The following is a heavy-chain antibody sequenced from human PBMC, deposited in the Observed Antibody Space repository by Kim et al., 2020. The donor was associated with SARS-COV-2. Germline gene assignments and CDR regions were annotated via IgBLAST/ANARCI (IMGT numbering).Heavy chain of an antibody. CDR2: ISTRPKSYAT. V-gene: IGHV3-73*01. Sequence: GGSLRLSCAASGFTFSGSNIHWVRQASGKGLEWVGRISTRPKSYATAYSASVKGRFTISRDDSKNTAYLQLNSLTAEDTAVYYCTSLTTSGETYWGQGT. D-gene: IGHD3-22*01. J-gene: IGHJ4*02. CDR3: TSLTTSGETY. CDR1: GFTFSGSN.